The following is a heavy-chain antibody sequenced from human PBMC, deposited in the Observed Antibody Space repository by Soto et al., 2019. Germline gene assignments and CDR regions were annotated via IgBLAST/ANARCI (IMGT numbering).Heavy chain of an antibody. Sequence: ASVKVSCKASGYTFTSYDINWVRQATGQGLEWMGWMNPNSGNTGYAQKFQGRVTMTRNTSISTAYMELSSLRSEDTAVYYCARDRLVPADIRFGYNGLDPWGQGTLVTVYS. CDR2: MNPNSGNT. CDR3: ARDRLVPADIRFGYNGLDP. J-gene: IGHJ5*02. D-gene: IGHD2-2*02. V-gene: IGHV1-8*01. CDR1: GYTFTSYD.